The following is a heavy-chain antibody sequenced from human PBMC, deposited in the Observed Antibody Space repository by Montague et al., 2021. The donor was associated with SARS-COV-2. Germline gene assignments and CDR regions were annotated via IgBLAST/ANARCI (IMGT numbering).Heavy chain of an antibody. D-gene: IGHD3-22*01. CDR3: ARIGYYDRSGFSDFVRWFDP. J-gene: IGHJ5*02. V-gene: IGHV4-34*01. CDR2: INLSGST. CDR1: GGSFSDNF. Sequence: SETLSLTCAVSGGSFSDNFWTWIRLTPGKGLEWIGEINLSGSTNYNLSLNSRLSISIYTSKTQFYLNLRSSTAADTAIYYCARIGYYDRSGFSDFVRWFDPGGQGTLVTVSS.